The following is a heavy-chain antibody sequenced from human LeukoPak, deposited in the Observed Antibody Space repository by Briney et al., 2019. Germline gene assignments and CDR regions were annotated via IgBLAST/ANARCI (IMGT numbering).Heavy chain of an antibody. Sequence: SSETLSLTCTVSGGSISSSSYYWGWIRQPPGKGLEWIGSIYYSGSTYYNPSLKSRVTISVDTSKNQFSLKLSSVTAADTAVYYCARGRYSSGWYNYWGQGTLVTVSS. CDR1: GGSISSSSYY. V-gene: IGHV4-39*07. CDR2: IYYSGST. D-gene: IGHD6-19*01. J-gene: IGHJ4*02. CDR3: ARGRYSSGWYNY.